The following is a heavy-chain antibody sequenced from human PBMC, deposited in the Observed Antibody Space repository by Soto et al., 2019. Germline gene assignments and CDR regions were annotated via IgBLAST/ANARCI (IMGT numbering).Heavy chain of an antibody. CDR1: GGSISSGGYY. V-gene: IGHV4-31*03. Sequence: SETLSLTCTVSGGSISSGGYYWSWIRQHPGKGLEWIGYIYYSGSTYYNPSLKSRVTISVDTSKNQFSLKLSSVTAADTAVYYCARALVVPAAMGIFDYWGQGTLVTVSS. J-gene: IGHJ4*02. CDR3: ARALVVPAAMGIFDY. CDR2: IYYSGST. D-gene: IGHD2-2*01.